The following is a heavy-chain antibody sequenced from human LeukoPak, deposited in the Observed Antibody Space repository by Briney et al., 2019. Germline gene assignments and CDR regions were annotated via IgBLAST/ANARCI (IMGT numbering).Heavy chain of an antibody. CDR2: MNPNSGNT. D-gene: IGHD4-17*01. CDR3: ASLGVYGDPDAFDI. CDR1: GYTFTGYY. V-gene: IGHV1-8*03. J-gene: IGHJ3*02. Sequence: ASVKVSCKASGYTFTGYYIHWVRQAPGQGLEWMGWMNPNSGNTGYAQKFQGRVTITRNTSISTAYMELSSLRSEDTAVYYCASLGVYGDPDAFDIWGQGTMVTVSS.